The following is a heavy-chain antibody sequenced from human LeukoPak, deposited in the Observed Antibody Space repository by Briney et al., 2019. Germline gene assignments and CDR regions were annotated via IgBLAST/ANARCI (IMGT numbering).Heavy chain of an antibody. CDR3: ATQRAYYYDSSGYSHFDY. D-gene: IGHD3-22*01. V-gene: IGHV4-39*01. CDR1: GGSLRTSAYY. Sequence: SETLSLTCTVSGGSLRTSAYYWGWIRQPPGKGLEWIGSIYYSGSTYYNPSLKSRVTISVDTSKNQFSLKLSSVTAADTAVYYCATQRAYYYDSSGYSHFDYWGQGTLVTVSS. CDR2: IYYSGST. J-gene: IGHJ4*02.